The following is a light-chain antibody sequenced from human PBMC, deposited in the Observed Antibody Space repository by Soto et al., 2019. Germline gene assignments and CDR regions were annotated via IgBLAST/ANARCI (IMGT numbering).Light chain of an antibody. J-gene: IGLJ2*01. CDR3: RSYAGSNNVV. CDR2: EVS. V-gene: IGLV2-8*01. CDR1: SSDVGGYNY. Sequence: QSALTQPTSASGSPGQSVTISCTGTSSDVGGYNYVSWYQQHPGKAPKLMIYEVSKRPSGVPDRFSGSKSGNTASLTGSGVQAEDEADYYCRSYAGSNNVVFGGGTKVTVL.